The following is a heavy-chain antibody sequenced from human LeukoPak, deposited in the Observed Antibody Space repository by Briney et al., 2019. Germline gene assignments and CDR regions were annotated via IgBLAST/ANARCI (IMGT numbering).Heavy chain of an antibody. CDR3: ARDLGDSSGYYPLDS. J-gene: IGHJ4*02. CDR1: GGSISSGGYY. Sequence: SETLSLTCTVSGGSISSGGYYCSCIRQHPGKGLEWIGNIYYSGSTYYSPSLKSRVTISVDTSKNQFSLKLSSVTAADTAVYDCARDLGDSSGYYPLDSWGQGTLVTVSS. CDR2: IYYSGST. D-gene: IGHD3-22*01. V-gene: IGHV4-31*03.